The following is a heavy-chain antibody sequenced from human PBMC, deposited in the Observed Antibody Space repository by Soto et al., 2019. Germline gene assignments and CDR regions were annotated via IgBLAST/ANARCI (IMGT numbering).Heavy chain of an antibody. CDR1: GGSISSYY. CDR2: IYYSGST. CDR3: ARNTVAGSPIDY. Sequence: TLSLTCTVSGGSISSYYWSWIRQPPGKGLEWIGYIYYSGSTNYNPSLKSRVTISVDTSKNQFSLKLSSVTAADTAVYYCARNTVAGSPIDYWGQGPLVTVSS. D-gene: IGHD6-19*01. V-gene: IGHV4-59*01. J-gene: IGHJ4*02.